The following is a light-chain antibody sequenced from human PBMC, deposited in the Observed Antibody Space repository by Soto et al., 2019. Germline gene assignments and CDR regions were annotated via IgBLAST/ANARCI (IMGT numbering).Light chain of an antibody. V-gene: IGKV3-20*01. CDR3: QQYGSSPRT. CDR2: DAS. CDR1: QSVTSSY. Sequence: EIVLTHFPGTLSLSAGERATLSFTASQSVTSSYLAWYHQTPGQAPRLLIYDASSRATGIPDRFSGSGSGTDFTLTIGRLEPEDFAVYYCQQYGSSPRTFGQGTKVEIK. J-gene: IGKJ1*01.